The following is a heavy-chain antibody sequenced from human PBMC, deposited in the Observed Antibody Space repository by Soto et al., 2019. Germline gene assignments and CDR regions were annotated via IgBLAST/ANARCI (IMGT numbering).Heavy chain of an antibody. CDR2: IAGGGGSGT. Sequence: GGSLRLSCAASGFTFTSYAMTWVRQAPGKGLEWVSGIAGGGGSGTYYADSVKGRFTISRDNSKNTLYLQMNSLRAEDTAVYYCARGLLSNPSDYWGQGTLVTVSS. D-gene: IGHD4-4*01. V-gene: IGHV3-23*01. CDR1: GFTFTSYA. J-gene: IGHJ4*02. CDR3: ARGLLSNPSDY.